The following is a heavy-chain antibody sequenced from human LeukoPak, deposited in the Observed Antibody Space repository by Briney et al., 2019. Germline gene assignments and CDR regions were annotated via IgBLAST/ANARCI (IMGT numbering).Heavy chain of an antibody. J-gene: IGHJ4*02. CDR2: ISGSGGST. CDR1: GFTFSSYA. V-gene: IGHV3-23*01. Sequence: HPGGSLRLSCAASGFTFSSYAMSWVRQAPGKGLEWVSAISGSGGSTYYADSVKGRFTISGDNSKNTLYLQMNSLRAEDTAVYYCAKSPLVVVAELYYFDYWGQGTLVTVSS. D-gene: IGHD2-15*01. CDR3: AKSPLVVVAELYYFDY.